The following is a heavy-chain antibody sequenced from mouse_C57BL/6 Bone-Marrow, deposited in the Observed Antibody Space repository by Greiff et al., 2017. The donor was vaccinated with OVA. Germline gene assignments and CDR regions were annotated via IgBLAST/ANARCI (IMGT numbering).Heavy chain of an antibody. J-gene: IGHJ1*03. Sequence: QVHVKQSGAELARPGASVKLSCKASGYTFTSYWMHWVKQRPGQGLEWIGMIHPNSGSTNYNEKFKSKATLTVDKSSSTAYMQLSSLTSEDSAVYYCARELGRPPYWYFDVWGTGTTVTVSS. D-gene: IGHD4-1*01. CDR2: IHPNSGST. CDR1: GYTFTSYW. CDR3: ARELGRPPYWYFDV. V-gene: IGHV1-64*01.